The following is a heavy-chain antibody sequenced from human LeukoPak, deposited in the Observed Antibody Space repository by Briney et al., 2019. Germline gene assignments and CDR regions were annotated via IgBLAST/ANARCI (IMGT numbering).Heavy chain of an antibody. CDR1: GFTFSSYG. J-gene: IGHJ4*02. Sequence: GGSLRLSCAASGFTFSSYGMSWVRQAPGKGLEWVSAISGSGGSTYYADSVKGRFTISRDNSKNTLYLQMNSLRAEDTAVYYCAKATTFIVVVPAAFDYWGQGTLVTVSS. CDR3: AKATTFIVVVPAAFDY. CDR2: ISGSGGST. V-gene: IGHV3-23*01. D-gene: IGHD2-2*01.